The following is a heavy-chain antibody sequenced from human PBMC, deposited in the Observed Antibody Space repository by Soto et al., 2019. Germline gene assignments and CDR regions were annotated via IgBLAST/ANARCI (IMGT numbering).Heavy chain of an antibody. J-gene: IGHJ5*02. CDR2: IIPIFGTA. CDR1: GGTFSSYA. CDR3: ARSVVVPAAMKFRFDP. D-gene: IGHD2-2*01. V-gene: IGHV1-69*01. Sequence: QVQLVQSGAEVKKPGSSVKVSCKASGGTFSSYAISWVRQAPGQGLEWMGGIIPIFGTATYAQKFQGRVTITEDESTSTAYMELSRLRSEDTAVYYCARSVVVPAAMKFRFDPWGQGTLVTVSS.